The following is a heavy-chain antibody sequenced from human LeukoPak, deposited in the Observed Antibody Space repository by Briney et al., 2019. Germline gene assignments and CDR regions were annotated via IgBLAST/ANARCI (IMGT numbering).Heavy chain of an antibody. CDR2: ISSSSSYI. CDR1: GFTFSSYS. D-gene: IGHD6-13*01. J-gene: IGHJ5*02. V-gene: IGHV3-21*01. Sequence: GGSLRLSCAASGFTFSSYSMNWVRQAPGKGLEWVSSISSSSSYIYYADSVKGRFTISRDNAKNSLYLQMNSLRAEDTAVYYCARDGVSSSSRVNWFDPWGQGTLVTVSS. CDR3: ARDGVSSSSRVNWFDP.